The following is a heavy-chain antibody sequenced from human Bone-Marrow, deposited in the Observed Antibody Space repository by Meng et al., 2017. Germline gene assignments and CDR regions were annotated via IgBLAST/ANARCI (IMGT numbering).Heavy chain of an antibody. J-gene: IGHJ5*02. CDR2: ITGNGDST. V-gene: IGHV3-64*01. D-gene: IGHD4-17*01. CDR1: GFTFSSYH. Sequence: GGSLRSSCAASGFTFSSYHMHWVRQAPGKGLEYVSSITGNGDSTYYANSVKGRFTISRDNYKNTLYLQMGSLRAEDMALYYCARGVSYGDSWGQGTLVTVSS. CDR3: ARGVSYGDS.